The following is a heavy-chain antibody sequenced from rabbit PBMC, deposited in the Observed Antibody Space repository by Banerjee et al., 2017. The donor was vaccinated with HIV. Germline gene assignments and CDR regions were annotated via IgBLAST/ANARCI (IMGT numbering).Heavy chain of an antibody. J-gene: IGHJ4*01. CDR1: GFSFTNKYV. D-gene: IGHD4-1*01. V-gene: IGHV1S45*01. Sequence: QEQLEESGGDLVKPEGSLTLTCTASGFSFTNKYVMCWVRQAPGKGLEWIGYITYGGSAYYASWVTGRFTISKTSSTTVTLQMTSLTAADTATYLCARDLAGVIGWNFNLWGPGTLVTVS. CDR2: ITYGGSA. CDR3: ARDLAGVIGWNFNL.